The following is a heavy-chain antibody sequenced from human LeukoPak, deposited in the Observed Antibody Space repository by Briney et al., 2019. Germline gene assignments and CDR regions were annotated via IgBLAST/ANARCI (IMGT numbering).Heavy chain of an antibody. CDR3: AKDAPGNVVVPAALFDY. J-gene: IGHJ4*02. CDR1: GFTFSSYA. Sequence: PGGSLRRSCAASGFTFSSYAMSWVRQAPGKGLEWVSAISGSGGSTYYADSVKGRFTISRDNSKNTLYLQMNSLRAEDTAVYYCAKDAPGNVVVPAALFDYWGQGTLVTVSA. CDR2: ISGSGGST. D-gene: IGHD2-2*01. V-gene: IGHV3-23*01.